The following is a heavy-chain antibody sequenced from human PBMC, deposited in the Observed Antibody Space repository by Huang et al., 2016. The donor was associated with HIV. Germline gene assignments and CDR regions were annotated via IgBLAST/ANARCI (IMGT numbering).Heavy chain of an antibody. D-gene: IGHD6-19*01. V-gene: IGHV4-39*01. CDR3: ARHGRVAGHYYNNMDV. CDR2: IYYSGNT. CDR1: GGSISSSSYY. Sequence: LQLQESGPGLVKSSETLSLICTVSGGSISSSSYYWCWLRQPPGKGPEWIGSIYYSGNTDHNPPRNSRVTISVDTSKNQFSLKVNSVTAADTAVYYCARHGRVAGHYYNNMDVWGRGTTVTVSS. J-gene: IGHJ6*02.